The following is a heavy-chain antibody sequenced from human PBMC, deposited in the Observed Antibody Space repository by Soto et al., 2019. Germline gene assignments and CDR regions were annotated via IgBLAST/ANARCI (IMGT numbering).Heavy chain of an antibody. CDR1: GFTFSSYG. V-gene: IGHV3-33*01. D-gene: IGHD6-19*01. Sequence: QVQLVESGGGVVQPGRSLRLSCAASGFTFSSYGMHWVRQAPGKGLEWVAVIWYDGSNKYYADSVKGRFTISRDNSKNTLYLQMNSLRAEDTAVYYCVRGQIAVAGTGGFVGMDVWGQGTTVTVSS. CDR2: IWYDGSNK. CDR3: VRGQIAVAGTGGFVGMDV. J-gene: IGHJ6*02.